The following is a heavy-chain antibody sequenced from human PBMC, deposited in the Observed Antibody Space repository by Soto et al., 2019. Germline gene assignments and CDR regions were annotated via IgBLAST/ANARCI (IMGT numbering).Heavy chain of an antibody. CDR1: GFPFGDYY. V-gene: IGHV3-11*06. D-gene: IGHD1-1*01. J-gene: IGHJ2*01. Sequence: GGSLRLSCEASGFPFGDYYMSWIRQSPERGLEWLSFLSSSIRFTKYADSVRGRFTISRDNAKNALYLQMNSLRAEDTAVYYCARRLGSLPTANLDLWGRGTPVTLSS. CDR3: ARRLGSLPTANLDL. CDR2: LSSSIRFT.